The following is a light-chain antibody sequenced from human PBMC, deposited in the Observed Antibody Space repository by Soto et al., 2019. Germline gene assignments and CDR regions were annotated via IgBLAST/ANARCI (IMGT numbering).Light chain of an antibody. CDR2: GNN. CDR1: SSNIGAGYE. V-gene: IGLV1-40*01. Sequence: QSVLTQPPSVSGAPGQRVTISCTGSSSNIGAGYEVSWYQQLPGTAPKLLIYGNNNRPSGVPDRFSGSKSGTSASLAITGLQAEDEADYYCQSYDSSLSALYVFGTGTQLTVL. J-gene: IGLJ1*01. CDR3: QSYDSSLSALYV.